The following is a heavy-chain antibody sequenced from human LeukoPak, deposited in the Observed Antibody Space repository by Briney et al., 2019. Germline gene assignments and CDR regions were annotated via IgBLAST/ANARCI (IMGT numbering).Heavy chain of an antibody. CDR1: GYTFTSYD. CDR3: ARDSGIAVADWFDP. J-gene: IGHJ5*02. V-gene: IGHV1-2*02. CDR2: INPNSGGT. D-gene: IGHD6-19*01. Sequence: ASVKVSCKASGYTFTSYDINWVRQATGQGLEWMGWINPNSGGTNYAQKFQGRVTMTRDTSISTAYMELSRLRSDDTAVYYCARDSGIAVADWFDPWGQGTLVTVSS.